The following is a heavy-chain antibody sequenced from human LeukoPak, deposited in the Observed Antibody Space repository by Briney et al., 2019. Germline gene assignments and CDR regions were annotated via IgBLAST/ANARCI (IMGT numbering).Heavy chain of an antibody. CDR3: AREYDYGEPNWFDP. D-gene: IGHD4-17*01. CDR2: IYTSGST. Sequence: KPSETLSLTCTVSGGSISSYYWSWIRQPAGKGLEWIGRIYTSGSTNYNPSLKSRVTMSVDTSKNQFSLKLSSVTAADTAVYYCAREYDYGEPNWFDPWGQGTLVTVSS. CDR1: GGSISSYY. J-gene: IGHJ5*02. V-gene: IGHV4-4*07.